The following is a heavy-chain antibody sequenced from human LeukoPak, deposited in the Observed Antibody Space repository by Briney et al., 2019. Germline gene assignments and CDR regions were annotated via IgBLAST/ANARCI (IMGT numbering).Heavy chain of an antibody. J-gene: IGHJ5*02. CDR3: AKDQGSLPTLNWFDP. V-gene: IGHV3-23*01. D-gene: IGHD2-15*01. CDR1: GFIFSSYA. Sequence: GGSLRLSCAASGFIFSSYAMNWVRQAPGKGLEWVSSISGSGDSTYSADSVKGRFTISRGNSKNTLYLQMYSLRAEDTAVYYCAKDQGSLPTLNWFDPWGQGTLVTVSS. CDR2: ISGSGDST.